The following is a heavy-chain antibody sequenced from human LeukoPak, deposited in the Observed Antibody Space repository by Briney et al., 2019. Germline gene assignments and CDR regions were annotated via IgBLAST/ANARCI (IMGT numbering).Heavy chain of an antibody. V-gene: IGHV3-23*01. Sequence: GGSLRLSCVASEFTFSSHAMNWVRQAPGKGLEWVSSISGGGESTYYADSVKGRFTVSRDNSKNALYLQINSLRGEDTAVYYCAKGKYSSGGVPDYWGQGTLVTVSS. CDR2: ISGGGEST. CDR3: AKGKYSSGGVPDY. CDR1: EFTFSSHA. D-gene: IGHD6-19*01. J-gene: IGHJ4*02.